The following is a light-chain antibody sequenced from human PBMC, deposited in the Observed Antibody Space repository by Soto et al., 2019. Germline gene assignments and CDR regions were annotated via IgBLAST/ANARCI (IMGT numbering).Light chain of an antibody. CDR2: KAS. CDR1: QTIYSW. J-gene: IGKJ1*01. CDR3: HQYNSYPRT. Sequence: TQMTQYTYILSASVGDRVTITCRASQTIYSWLAWYQQKPGQAPRLLIHKASTVETGVPSRFSGSGYGSEFTLIISSLQPDDSATYYCHQYNSYPRTFGQGTKVDIK. V-gene: IGKV1-5*03.